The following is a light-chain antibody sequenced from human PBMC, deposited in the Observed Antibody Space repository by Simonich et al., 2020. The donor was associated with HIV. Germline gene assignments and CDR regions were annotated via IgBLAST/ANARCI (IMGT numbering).Light chain of an antibody. J-gene: IGKJ3*01. V-gene: IGKV3-20*01. CDR1: QSVSSSY. CDR3: QQYGSFT. CDR2: VAS. Sequence: EIVLTQSPGTLSWSPGERATLSCRASQSVSSSYLAWYQQKPGQAPRLLIYVASSRATGIPDRFSGSGSGTDFTLTISRLEPEDFAVYYCQQYGSFTFGPGTKVDIK.